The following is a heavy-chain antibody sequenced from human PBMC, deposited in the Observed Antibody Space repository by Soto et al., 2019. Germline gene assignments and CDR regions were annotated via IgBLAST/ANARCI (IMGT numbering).Heavy chain of an antibody. CDR3: ARHRGDSSAHLEY. Sequence: PGESLKISYKGSGYSFATYWITWVRQMPGKGLEWMGRIDPSDSYTSYSPSFQGHVTISTDKSISTAYLQWSSLKASDTAMYYCARHRGDSSAHLEYWGQGTQVTVSS. CDR2: IDPSDSYT. V-gene: IGHV5-10-1*01. CDR1: GYSFATYW. J-gene: IGHJ4*02. D-gene: IGHD3-22*01.